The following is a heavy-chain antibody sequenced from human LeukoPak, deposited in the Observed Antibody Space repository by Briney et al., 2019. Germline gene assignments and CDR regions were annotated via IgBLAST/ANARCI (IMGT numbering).Heavy chain of an antibody. D-gene: IGHD5-18*01. V-gene: IGHV1-69*13. CDR2: IIPIFGTA. Sequence: VASVKVSCKASGGTFSSYAISWVRQAPGQGLEWMGGIIPIFGTANYAQKFQGRVTITADESTSTAYMELSSLRSEDTAVYYCARGGGYSYGRHYYYYYMDVWGKGTTVTISS. J-gene: IGHJ6*03. CDR3: ARGGGYSYGRHYYYYYMDV. CDR1: GGTFSSYA.